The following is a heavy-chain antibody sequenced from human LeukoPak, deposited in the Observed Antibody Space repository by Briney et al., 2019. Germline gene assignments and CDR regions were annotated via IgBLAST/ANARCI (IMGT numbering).Heavy chain of an antibody. D-gene: IGHD2-2*01. CDR1: GGSISSYY. CDR3: ARAWDIVVVTSAFDI. V-gene: IGHV4-59*01. Sequence: PSETLSLTCTDSGGSISSYYWSWIRQPPGKGLEWIGYIYYSGSTNYNPSLKSRVTISVDTSKNQFSLKLGSVTAADTAVYYCARAWDIVVVTSAFDIWGQGTMVTVSS. CDR2: IYYSGST. J-gene: IGHJ3*02.